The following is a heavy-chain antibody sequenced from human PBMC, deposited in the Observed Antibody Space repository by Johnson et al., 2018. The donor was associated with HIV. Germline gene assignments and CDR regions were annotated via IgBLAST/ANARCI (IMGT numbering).Heavy chain of an antibody. CDR1: GFSVRGHY. D-gene: IGHD3-3*01. J-gene: IGHJ3*02. CDR2: TYSVGST. V-gene: IGHV3-66*01. CDR3: ARVEITIFGVALGVDAFDI. Sequence: VQLVESGGGLVQPGGSLRLSCAVSGFSVRGHYMTWVRQAHGTGLAWVSVTYSVGSTYYADSVKGSSAISRDNAKNTRYLQMNSLRAEDTAVYYCARVEITIFGVALGVDAFDIWGQGTMVTVSS.